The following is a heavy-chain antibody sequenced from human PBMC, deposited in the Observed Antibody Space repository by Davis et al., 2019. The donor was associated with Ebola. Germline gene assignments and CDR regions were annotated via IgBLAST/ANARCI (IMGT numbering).Heavy chain of an antibody. CDR1: GFTFSSYS. CDR2: ISSGSGTI. Sequence: GESLKISCAASGFTFSSYSSNCVRQAPGTGLQLVSYISSGSGTIHYADSVKGRFTISRDNAKNSLYLEMNTLRDEDTAVYYCATEPVWGQGTMVTVSS. V-gene: IGHV3-48*02. D-gene: IGHD1-14*01. J-gene: IGHJ3*01. CDR3: ATEPV.